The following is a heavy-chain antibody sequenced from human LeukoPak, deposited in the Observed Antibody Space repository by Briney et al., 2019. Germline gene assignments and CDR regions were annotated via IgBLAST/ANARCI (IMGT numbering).Heavy chain of an antibody. Sequence: KPSETLSLTCTVSGGSISSYYWSWIRQPPGKGLEWIGYIYYSGSTNYNPSLKSRVTISVDTSKNQFSLKLSSVTAADTAVYYCARAYSSSWTRNFDLWGRGTLVTVSS. CDR2: IYYSGST. CDR1: GGSISSYY. CDR3: ARAYSSSWTRNFDL. V-gene: IGHV4-59*01. J-gene: IGHJ2*01. D-gene: IGHD6-13*01.